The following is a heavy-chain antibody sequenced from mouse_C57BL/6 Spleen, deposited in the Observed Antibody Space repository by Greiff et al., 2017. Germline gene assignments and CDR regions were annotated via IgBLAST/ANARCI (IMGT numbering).Heavy chain of an antibody. Sequence: QVQLQQPGAELVKPGASVKMSCKASGYTFTSYWITWVKQRHGQGLEWIGDIYPGCGSTNYNEKFKSKATLTVDTSTSTAYMQLSILTSEDSAVYYCARRGPYAMDYWGQGTSVTVSS. V-gene: IGHV1-55*01. J-gene: IGHJ4*01. CDR1: GYTFTSYW. CDR3: ARRGPYAMDY. D-gene: IGHD3-3*01. CDR2: IYPGCGST.